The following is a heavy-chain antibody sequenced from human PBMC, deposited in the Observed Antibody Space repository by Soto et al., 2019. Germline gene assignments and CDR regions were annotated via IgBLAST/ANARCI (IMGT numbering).Heavy chain of an antibody. CDR3: ARQYCSSTRCYQYFDY. Sequence: SETLSLTCTVSGGSINSYYWSWIRQSPEKGLEWIGYIYSSGSTNYNPSLKSRVIISVDTSKNQFSLKLSSVTAADTAVYYCARQYCSSTRCYQYFDYWGQGTLVTVSS. CDR1: GGSINSYY. J-gene: IGHJ4*02. V-gene: IGHV4-59*08. CDR2: IYSSGST. D-gene: IGHD2-2*01.